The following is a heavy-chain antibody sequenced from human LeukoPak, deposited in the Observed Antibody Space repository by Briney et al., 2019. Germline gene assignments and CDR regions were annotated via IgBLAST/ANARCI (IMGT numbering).Heavy chain of an antibody. CDR2: ISYDGSNK. CDR3: ARAERYCSSTSCGFDP. V-gene: IGHV3-30-3*01. J-gene: IGHJ5*02. Sequence: GGSLRLSCAASGFTFSSYAMHWVRQAPGKGLEWVAVISYDGSNKYYADSVKGRFTISRDNSKNTLYLQMNSLRAEDTAVYYCARAERYCSSTSCGFDPWGQGTLVTVSS. D-gene: IGHD2-2*01. CDR1: GFTFSSYA.